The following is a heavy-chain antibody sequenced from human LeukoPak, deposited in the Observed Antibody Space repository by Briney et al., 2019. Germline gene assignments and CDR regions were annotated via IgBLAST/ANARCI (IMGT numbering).Heavy chain of an antibody. CDR1: GYTFTRYY. J-gene: IGHJ5*02. D-gene: IGHD5-18*01. Sequence: KPGASVKVSCKASGYTFTRYYMHWVRQAPGQGLEWMGIINPSGGSARYAQKFQGRVTMTRDTSINTAYMELSSLRSDDTAVYYCARGSAMVTTYRGGNWFDPWGQGTLVTVSS. CDR2: INPSGGSA. CDR3: ARGSAMVTTYRGGNWFDP. V-gene: IGHV1-46*01.